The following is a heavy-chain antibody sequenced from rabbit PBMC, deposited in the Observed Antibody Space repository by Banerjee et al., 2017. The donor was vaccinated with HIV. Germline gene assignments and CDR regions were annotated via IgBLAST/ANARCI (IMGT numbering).Heavy chain of an antibody. J-gene: IGHJ6*01. CDR2: IDASSGNT. Sequence: QSLEESGGGLVKPEGSLTLTCKASGFDLSSGYDMCWVRQAPGKGLEWIACIDASSGNTVYATWAKGRFTISKTSSTTVTLQMTSLTAADTATYFCAREGFWGPGTLVTVS. V-gene: IGHV1S40*01. CDR3: AREGF. CDR1: GFDLSSGYD.